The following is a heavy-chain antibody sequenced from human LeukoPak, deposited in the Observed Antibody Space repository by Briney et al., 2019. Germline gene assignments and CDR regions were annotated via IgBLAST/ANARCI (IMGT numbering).Heavy chain of an antibody. Sequence: ASVKVSCKASGYTFTNFGISWVRQAPGQGLEWMGWISAYNGNTNYAQKFQGRVTMTTDTSTSTAYMELRSLRSDDTAVYYCARDRDYGDYNTQDLFVYWGQGTLVTVSS. CDR2: ISAYNGNT. V-gene: IGHV1-18*01. D-gene: IGHD4-17*01. CDR1: GYTFTNFG. CDR3: ARDRDYGDYNTQDLFVY. J-gene: IGHJ4*02.